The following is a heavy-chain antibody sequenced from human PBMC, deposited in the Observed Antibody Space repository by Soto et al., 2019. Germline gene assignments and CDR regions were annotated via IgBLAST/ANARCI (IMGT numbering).Heavy chain of an antibody. V-gene: IGHV4-59*01. CDR1: GGSISSYY. CDR2: IYYSGST. Sequence: ETLSLTCTVSGGSISSYYWSWIRQPPGKGLEWIGYIYYSGSTNYNPSLKSRVTISVDTSKNQFSLKLSSVTAADTAVYYCARVNAAAGKDYYYYGMDVWGQGTKVTVSS. CDR3: ARVNAAAGKDYYYYGMDV. D-gene: IGHD6-13*01. J-gene: IGHJ6*02.